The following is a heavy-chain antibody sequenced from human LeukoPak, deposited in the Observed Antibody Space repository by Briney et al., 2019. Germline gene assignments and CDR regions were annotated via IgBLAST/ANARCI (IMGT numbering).Heavy chain of an antibody. J-gene: IGHJ4*02. CDR1: GGSFSGYY. CDR2: INHSGST. D-gene: IGHD3-22*01. Sequence: PSETLSLTCAVYGGSFSGYYWSWIRQPPGKGLEWIGEINHSGSTNYNPSLKSRVTISVDTSKNQFSLKLSSVTAADTAVYYCARWVIYDSSGYYFDYWGQGTLVTASS. CDR3: ARWVIYDSSGYYFDY. V-gene: IGHV4-34*01.